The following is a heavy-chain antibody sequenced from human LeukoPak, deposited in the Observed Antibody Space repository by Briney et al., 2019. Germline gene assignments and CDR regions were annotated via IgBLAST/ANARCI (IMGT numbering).Heavy chain of an antibody. D-gene: IGHD3-22*01. CDR2: ISYDGSNK. CDR3: ARSMHYYDSSGLFDY. V-gene: IGHV3-30-3*01. J-gene: IGHJ4*02. CDR1: GFTFSSYA. Sequence: PGRSLRLSCAASGFTFSSYAMHWVRQAPGKGLEWVAVISYDGSNKYYADSVKGRFTISRDNSKNTLYLQMNSLRAEDTAVYYCARSMHYYDSSGLFDYWGQGTLVTVSS.